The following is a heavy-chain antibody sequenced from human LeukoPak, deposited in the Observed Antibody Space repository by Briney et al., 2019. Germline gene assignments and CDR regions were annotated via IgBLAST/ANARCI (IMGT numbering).Heavy chain of an antibody. D-gene: IGHD1/OR15-1a*01. J-gene: IGHJ4*02. CDR1: GFTFSSYW. CDR3: LVTTRSRGFDY. V-gene: IGHV3-7*01. CDR2: IRQDGSVQ. Sequence: GGSLRLSCAASGFTFSSYWMSWVRQAPGKGLEWVANIRQDGSVQNYADSVKGRFTISRDNPKNSVYLQMSSLRAEDTAVYYCLVTTRSRGFDYWGQGTQVTVSS.